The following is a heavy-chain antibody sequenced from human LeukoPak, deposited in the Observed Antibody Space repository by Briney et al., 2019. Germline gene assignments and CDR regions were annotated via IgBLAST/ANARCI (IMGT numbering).Heavy chain of an antibody. CDR1: EFTLSRHW. J-gene: IGHJ3*01. CDR2: LNTDGRIT. D-gene: IGHD1-1*01. V-gene: IGHV3-74*01. Sequence: GGSLRLSCAASEFTLSRHWMHWVRQAPGKGLVWVSRLNTDGRITYYADSVKGRFTISRDSAKNTLYLQLDSLRAEDTAVYYCARGSNNWNDGHAFDVWGQGTMVTVSS. CDR3: ARGSNNWNDGHAFDV.